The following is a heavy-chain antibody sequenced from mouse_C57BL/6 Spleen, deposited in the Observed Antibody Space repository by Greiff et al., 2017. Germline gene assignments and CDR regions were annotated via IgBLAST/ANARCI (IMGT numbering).Heavy chain of an antibody. CDR3: ANYGR. D-gene: IGHD1-1*01. J-gene: IGHJ3*01. CDR1: GYSFTGYY. CDR2: INPSTGGT. Sequence: VQLQQSGPELVKPGASVKISCKASGYSFTGYYMNWVKQSPEKSLEWIGEINPSTGGTTYNQKFKAKATLTVDKSSSTAYMQLKSLTSEDSAVYYCANYGRWGQGTLVTVSA. V-gene: IGHV1-42*01.